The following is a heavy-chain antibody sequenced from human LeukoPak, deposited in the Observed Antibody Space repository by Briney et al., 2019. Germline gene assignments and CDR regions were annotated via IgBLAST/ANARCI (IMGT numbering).Heavy chain of an antibody. V-gene: IGHV3-23*01. CDR1: GFTFSNYA. Sequence: GGSLRLSCAVSGFTFSNYAMTWVRQAPGKGLEWVSAISESGDNTYYADSVEGRFTVSRDNSKNTLYVQMKSLRAEDTAVYYCAKDFVVVPGNVNYFDSWGQGTLVTVSS. D-gene: IGHD2-21*02. J-gene: IGHJ4*02. CDR3: AKDFVVVPGNVNYFDS. CDR2: ISESGDNT.